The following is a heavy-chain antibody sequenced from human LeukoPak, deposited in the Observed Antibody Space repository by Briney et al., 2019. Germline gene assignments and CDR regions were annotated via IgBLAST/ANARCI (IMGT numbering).Heavy chain of an antibody. D-gene: IGHD2-21*02. J-gene: IGHJ4*02. V-gene: IGHV5-51*01. CDR2: IYPGDSDT. CDR3: ARRAYCGGDCYRVGTLFDY. Sequence: GESLKISCKASGYSFTTYWIAWVRQMPGKGLEWMGIIYPGDSDTRYSLSFQGQVTISADKSISTAYLQWSSLKASDTAMYYCARRAYCGGDCYRVGTLFDYWGQGTLVTVSS. CDR1: GYSFTTYW.